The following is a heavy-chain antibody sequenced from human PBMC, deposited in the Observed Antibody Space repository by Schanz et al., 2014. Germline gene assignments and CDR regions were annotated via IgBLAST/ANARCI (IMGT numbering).Heavy chain of an antibody. V-gene: IGHV3-23*01. CDR1: GFTFNSYA. Sequence: DVQLLESGGGLVQPGGSLRLSCAASGFTFNSYAMTRVRQAPGKGLEWVSALSGSGGSTYYADSVKGRFTISRDNSKNTLYLQMNSLRAEDTAVYYCAKQIHYDILTVTRNWGQGTLVTVSS. CDR2: LSGSGGST. D-gene: IGHD3-9*01. CDR3: AKQIHYDILTVTRN. J-gene: IGHJ4*02.